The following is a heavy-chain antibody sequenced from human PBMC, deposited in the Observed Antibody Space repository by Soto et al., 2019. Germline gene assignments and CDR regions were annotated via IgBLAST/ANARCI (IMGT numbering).Heavy chain of an antibody. CDR3: ARDQGGYSSGGGLFDP. V-gene: IGHV1-69*13. D-gene: IGHD6-19*01. CDR2: IIPIFGTA. J-gene: IGHJ5*02. CDR1: GGTFSSYA. Sequence: SVKVSCKASGGTFSSYAISWVRQAPGQGLEWMGGIIPIFGTANYAQKFQGRVTITADESTSTAYMELSSLRSEDTAVYYCARDQGGYSSGGGLFDPWGQGTLVTVSS.